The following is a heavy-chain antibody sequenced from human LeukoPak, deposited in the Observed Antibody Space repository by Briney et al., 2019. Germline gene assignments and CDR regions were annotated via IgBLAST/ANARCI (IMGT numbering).Heavy chain of an antibody. V-gene: IGHV3-23*01. D-gene: IGHD3-10*01. Sequence: GGSLRLSCAASGFTFSSYAMSWVRQAPGKGLEWVSAISGSGGSTYYADSVKGRFTISRDNSKNTLYLQMNGLRAEDTAVYYCAKDMYYYGSGSSHFDYWGQGTLVTVSS. CDR3: AKDMYYYGSGSSHFDY. CDR2: ISGSGGST. J-gene: IGHJ4*02. CDR1: GFTFSSYA.